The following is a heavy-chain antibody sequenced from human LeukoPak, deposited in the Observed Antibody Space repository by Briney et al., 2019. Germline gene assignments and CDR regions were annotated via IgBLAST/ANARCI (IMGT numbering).Heavy chain of an antibody. D-gene: IGHD2-15*01. Sequence: SETLSLTCTVSGGSISSTTYYWGWIRQPPGKGLEWIGSVYYTGGTYNNPSLKSRLTISIDASRNQFSLKLSSVTAADTAVYYCARVLYIVVVVAATQRIWFDPWGQGTLVTVSS. CDR2: VYYTGGT. CDR3: ARVLYIVVVVAATQRIWFDP. J-gene: IGHJ5*02. V-gene: IGHV4-39*07. CDR1: GGSISSTTYY.